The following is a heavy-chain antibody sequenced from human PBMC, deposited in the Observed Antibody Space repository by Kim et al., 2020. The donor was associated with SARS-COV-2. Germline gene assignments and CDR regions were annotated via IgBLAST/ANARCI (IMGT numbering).Heavy chain of an antibody. Sequence: SVKVSCKASGGTFSSYAISWVRQAPGQGLEWMGGIIPIFGTANYAQKFQGRVTITADESTSTAYMELSSLRSEDTAVYYCASIVLGGYEPRWIFDYWGQGTLVTVSS. J-gene: IGHJ4*02. D-gene: IGHD5-12*01. CDR3: ASIVLGGYEPRWIFDY. CDR2: IIPIFGTA. CDR1: GGTFSSYA. V-gene: IGHV1-69*13.